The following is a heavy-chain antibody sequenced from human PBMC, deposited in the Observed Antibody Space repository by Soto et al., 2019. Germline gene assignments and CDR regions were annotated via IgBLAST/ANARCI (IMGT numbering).Heavy chain of an antibody. J-gene: IGHJ6*04. Sequence: GVLRLSCAASGFTFSSDSMNWVRQAPGKGLEWVSYISSSSSTIYYADSVKGRFTISRDNAKNSLYLQMNSLRDEDTAVYYCARATRQWPVYYYYGMDVWGNGTTVTVSS. CDR3: ARATRQWPVYYYYGMDV. V-gene: IGHV3-48*02. D-gene: IGHD6-19*01. CDR2: ISSSSSTI. CDR1: GFTFSSDS.